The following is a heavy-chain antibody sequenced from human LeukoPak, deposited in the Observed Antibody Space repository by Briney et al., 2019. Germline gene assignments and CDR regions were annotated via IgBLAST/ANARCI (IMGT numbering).Heavy chain of an antibody. CDR2: LASGSRT. V-gene: IGHV3-13*01. Sequence: GGSLRLSCTASGFTLGRHDMHWVRQTTGEGLEWVAALASGSRTFYAGSVKGRFTVSREDAKNSLYLQMNSLRAGDTAVYYCVREARGYHYTYFDYWGQGTLVTVSS. CDR1: GFTLGRHD. CDR3: VREARGYHYTYFDY. J-gene: IGHJ4*02. D-gene: IGHD5-18*01.